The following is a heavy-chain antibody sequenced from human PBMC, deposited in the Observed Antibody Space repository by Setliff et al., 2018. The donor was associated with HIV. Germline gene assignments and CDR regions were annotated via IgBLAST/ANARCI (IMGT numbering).Heavy chain of an antibody. J-gene: IGHJ4*02. CDR3: ARTRTTFASDY. CDR1: GFTVNSDY. CDR2: IYSDDDI. V-gene: IGHV3-53*04. Sequence: GGSLRLSCAASGFTVNSDYMTWVRQAPGKGLEWVSTIYSDDDIYYAESVKGRFTSTRHTSTNTLDLQMNSLRNDDTGVYFCARTRTTFASDYWGQGTQVTVSS.